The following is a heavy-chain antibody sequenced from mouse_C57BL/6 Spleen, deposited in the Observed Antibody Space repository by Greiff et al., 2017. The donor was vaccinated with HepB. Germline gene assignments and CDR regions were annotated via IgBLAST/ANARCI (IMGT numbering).Heavy chain of an antibody. J-gene: IGHJ2*01. V-gene: IGHV1-47*01. CDR3: ARRAWGPRTTPNSYYFDY. D-gene: IGHD3-3*01. CDR1: GYTFTTYP. Sequence: QVQLQQSGAELVKPGASVKMSCKASGYTFTTYPIEWMKQTHGKSLEWIGNFHPYNDDTKYNEKFKGKATLTVEKSSSTVYLELSRLTSDDSAVYYCARRAWGPRTTPNSYYFDYWGQGTTLTVSS. CDR2: FHPYNDDT.